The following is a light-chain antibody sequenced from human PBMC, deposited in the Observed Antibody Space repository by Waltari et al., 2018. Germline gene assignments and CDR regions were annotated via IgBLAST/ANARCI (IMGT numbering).Light chain of an antibody. CDR2: DVT. CDR1: RNDLLIYNH. J-gene: IGLJ2*01. Sequence: QSALTQPRSVSGSPGQSVTISCTGTRNDLLIYNHVSWYHPHPGKAPKLIIYDVTTRPPGVPVRFSASNAGTTASLTISGLQAEDEADYHCCSYAGSYTVVFGGGTKLTVL. V-gene: IGLV2-11*01. CDR3: CSYAGSYTVV.